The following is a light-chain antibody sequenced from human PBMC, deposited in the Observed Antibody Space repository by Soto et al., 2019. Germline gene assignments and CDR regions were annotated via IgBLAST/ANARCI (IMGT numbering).Light chain of an antibody. CDR3: HTWGTGIQEV. CDR2: LNSDGSH. CDR1: SGHSSYA. V-gene: IGLV4-69*01. J-gene: IGLJ3*02. Sequence: QAVLTQSPSASASLGASVKLTCTLNSGHSSYAIAWHQQQPEKGPRYLMKLNSDGSHSKGDGIPDRFSGSSSGAERYLTISSLQSEDEADYYCHTWGTGIQEVFGGGTQLTVL.